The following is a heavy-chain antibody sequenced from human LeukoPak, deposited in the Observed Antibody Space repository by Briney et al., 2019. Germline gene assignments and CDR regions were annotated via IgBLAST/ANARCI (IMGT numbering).Heavy chain of an antibody. CDR1: GGSFSGYY. CDR3: ARVSIAARPRSRGMDV. Sequence: SETLSLTCAVYGGSFSGYYWSWIRQPPGKGLEWIGEINHSGSTNYNPSHKSRVTISVDTSKNQFSLKLSSVTAADTAVYYCARVSIAARPRSRGMDVWGQGTTVTVSS. J-gene: IGHJ6*02. D-gene: IGHD6-6*01. V-gene: IGHV4-34*01. CDR2: INHSGST.